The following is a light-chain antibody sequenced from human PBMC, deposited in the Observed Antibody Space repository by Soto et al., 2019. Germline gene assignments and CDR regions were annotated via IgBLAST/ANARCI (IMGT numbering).Light chain of an antibody. CDR3: QQDYNSIT. Sequence: PGERVTLSCRASQRVSSSYLTWYQQKPGQAPRLLIYGASTRATSIPARFSGSGSGTDFTLTISSLQPEDFAVYYCQQDYNSITFGQGTRLEIK. J-gene: IGKJ5*01. CDR2: GAS. V-gene: IGKV3D-7*01. CDR1: QRVSSSY.